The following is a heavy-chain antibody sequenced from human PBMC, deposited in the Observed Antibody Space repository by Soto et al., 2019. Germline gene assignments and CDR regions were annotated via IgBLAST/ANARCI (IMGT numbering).Heavy chain of an antibody. CDR3: ATDGPDYYYYGLDV. D-gene: IGHD3-10*01. CDR2: TYYRSKRYN. J-gene: IGHJ6*02. V-gene: IGHV6-1*01. CDR1: GDSVSTNSAA. Sequence: SQTLSLTCAVSGDSVSTNSAAWNWIRQSPSRGLEWLGRTYYRSKRYNDYAVSVKSRININADTSKNQISLQLNSVTPEDTAVYYCATDGPDYYYYGLDVWGQGTTVTVSS.